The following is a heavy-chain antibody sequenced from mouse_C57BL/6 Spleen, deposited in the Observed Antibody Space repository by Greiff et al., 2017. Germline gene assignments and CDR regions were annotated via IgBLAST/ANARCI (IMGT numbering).Heavy chain of an antibody. J-gene: IGHJ2*01. CDR2: IDPSDSYT. V-gene: IGHV1-50*01. Sequence: VQLQQPGAELVKPGASVKLSCKASGYTFTSYWMQWVKQRPGQGLEWIGEIDPSDSYTNYNQKFKGKATLTVDTSSSTAYMQLSSLTSADSAVYYCARRYYGSGGYFDYWGQGTTLTVSS. CDR1: GYTFTSYW. D-gene: IGHD1-1*01. CDR3: ARRYYGSGGYFDY.